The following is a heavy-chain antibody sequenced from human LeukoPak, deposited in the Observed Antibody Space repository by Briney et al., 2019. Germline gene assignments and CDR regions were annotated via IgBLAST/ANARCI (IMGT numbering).Heavy chain of an antibody. Sequence: PSESLSLTCAVFGVSINDYYWSWIRQSPGKGLEWICEISLTVGTRYNPSLESRVTMSVGTSENLFSLTFIFVTAAHTAVYYCARIPCGHSGSLFYNHWGLGTLVTVSS. CDR2: ISLTVGT. J-gene: IGHJ4*02. CDR3: ARIPCGHSGSLFYNH. V-gene: IGHV4-34*01. CDR1: GVSINDYY. D-gene: IGHD2-21*01.